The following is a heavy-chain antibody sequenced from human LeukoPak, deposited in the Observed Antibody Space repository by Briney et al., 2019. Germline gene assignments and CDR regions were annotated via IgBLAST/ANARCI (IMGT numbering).Heavy chain of an antibody. J-gene: IGHJ6*02. CDR2: INHSGST. Sequence: SETLSLTCAVYGGSFSGYYWSWIRQPPGKGLEWIGEINHSGSTNYNPSLKSRVTISVDTSKNQFSLKLSSVTAADTAVYYCARETGNYYYYYGMDVWGQGTTVTASS. CDR1: GGSFSGYY. V-gene: IGHV4-34*01. CDR3: ARETGNYYYYYGMDV. D-gene: IGHD1-14*01.